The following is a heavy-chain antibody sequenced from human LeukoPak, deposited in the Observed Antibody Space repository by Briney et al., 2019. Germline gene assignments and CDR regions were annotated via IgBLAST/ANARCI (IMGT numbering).Heavy chain of an antibody. Sequence: SETLSLTCVVSGGSISSSNWWSWVRQPPEKGLEWIGEIYHSGSTNYNPSLKSRVTISVDTSKNHFSLKLSSVTAADSAVYYCARLVCSSATCYQPYFYYMDVWGRGTTVTISS. CDR3: ARLVCSSATCYQPYFYYMDV. J-gene: IGHJ6*03. CDR1: GGSISSSNW. D-gene: IGHD2-2*01. CDR2: IYHSGST. V-gene: IGHV4-4*02.